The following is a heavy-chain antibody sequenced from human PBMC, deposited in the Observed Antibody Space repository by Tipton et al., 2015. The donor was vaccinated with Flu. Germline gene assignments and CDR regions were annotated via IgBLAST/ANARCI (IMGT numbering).Heavy chain of an antibody. V-gene: IGHV4-59*01. CDR3: ARVVSSGYYPGH. CDR1: GGSISSYY. CDR2: IYYSGST. J-gene: IGHJ4*02. Sequence: TLSLTCTVSGGSISSYYWSWIRQPPGKGLEWIGYIYYSGSTNYNPSLKSRVTISVDTSKNQFSLKLSSVTAADTAVYYCARVVSSGYYPGHWGQGTLVTVSS. D-gene: IGHD3-22*01.